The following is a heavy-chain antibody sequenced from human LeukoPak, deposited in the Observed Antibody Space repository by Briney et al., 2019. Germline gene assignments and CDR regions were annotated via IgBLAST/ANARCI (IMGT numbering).Heavy chain of an antibody. D-gene: IGHD2-2*01. V-gene: IGHV4-4*09. Sequence: PSDPLSLTCTLSVGSISSYHWSWIRQSTEEGLEWIRYIYTSGNTSHNPPLKSRVTISVDTSKNQFPLKLSSVTAADTAVYYCASSDCSSTSCYPWSLRYYYMDVWGKGTTVTVSS. J-gene: IGHJ6*03. CDR2: IYTSGNT. CDR3: ASSDCSSTSCYPWSLRYYYMDV. CDR1: VGSISSYH.